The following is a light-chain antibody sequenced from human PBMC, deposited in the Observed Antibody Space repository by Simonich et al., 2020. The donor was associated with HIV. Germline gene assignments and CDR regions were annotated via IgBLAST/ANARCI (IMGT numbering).Light chain of an antibody. Sequence: PLTQSPSSLSASVGNRVTITCRASQGMSIALACYQQKPGTAPKLLIYDATSLESGVPSRFSGRGSGTDFTLTISSLQPEDFATYYCQQSFSAPRTFGPGTKVEIK. CDR3: QQSFSAPRT. J-gene: IGKJ1*01. CDR2: DAT. V-gene: IGKV1-13*02. CDR1: QGMSIA.